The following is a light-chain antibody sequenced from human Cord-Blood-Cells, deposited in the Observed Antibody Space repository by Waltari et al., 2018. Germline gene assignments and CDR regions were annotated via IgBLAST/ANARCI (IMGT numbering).Light chain of an antibody. J-gene: IGLJ3*02. V-gene: IGLV3-19*01. CDR3: NSRDSSGNHNWV. Sequence: SSELTQDPAVSVALGQTVRITCQGDSLRSSYASWYQQKSGQAPVLVIYGKNTRPSGMPDRVAGSSSGNTASLTITGSQAEDEADYYCNSRDSSGNHNWVFGGGTKLTVL. CDR2: GKN. CDR1: SLRSSY.